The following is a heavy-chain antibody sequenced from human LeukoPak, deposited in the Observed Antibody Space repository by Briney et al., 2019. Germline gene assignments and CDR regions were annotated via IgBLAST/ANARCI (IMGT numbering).Heavy chain of an antibody. D-gene: IGHD5-24*01. CDR2: IYYSGST. V-gene: IGHV4-59*01. Sequence: SETLSLTCTVSGGSISSYYWSWIRQSPGKGLEWIGSIYYSGSTNYNPSLKSRVTISVDTSKNQFSLKLSSVTPAYPPVTYCAGGPWKEGDAGYWGRETLVTASS. CDR1: GGSISSYY. J-gene: IGHJ4*02. CDR3: AGGPWKEGDAGY.